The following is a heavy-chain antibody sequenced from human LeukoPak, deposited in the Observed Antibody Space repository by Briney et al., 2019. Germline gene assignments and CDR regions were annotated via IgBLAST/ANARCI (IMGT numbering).Heavy chain of an antibody. D-gene: IGHD3-10*01. J-gene: IGHJ4*02. Sequence: SETLSLTCTVSGGSISSYFWSWIRQPPGKGLEWIGYIYYSGSTNYNPSLKSRVTISVDTSKNQFSLRLSSVTAADTAVYYCARHYYGSGSYQRDFDYWGQGTLVTVSS. CDR3: ARHYYGSGSYQRDFDY. V-gene: IGHV4-59*08. CDR2: IYYSGST. CDR1: GGSISSYF.